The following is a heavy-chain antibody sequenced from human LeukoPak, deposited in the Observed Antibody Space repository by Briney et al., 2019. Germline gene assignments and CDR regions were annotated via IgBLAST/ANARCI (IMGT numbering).Heavy chain of an antibody. CDR1: GGSISSYY. CDR2: IYYSGST. D-gene: IGHD6-6*01. V-gene: IGHV4-59*01. CDR3: ARDRSSYGTDV. Sequence: SETLSLTCTVSGGSISSYYWSWIRQPPGKGLEWIGYIYYSGSTNYNPSLKSRVTISVDTSKNQFSLKLSSVTAADTAVYYCARDRSSYGTDVWGKGTTVTVSS. J-gene: IGHJ6*04.